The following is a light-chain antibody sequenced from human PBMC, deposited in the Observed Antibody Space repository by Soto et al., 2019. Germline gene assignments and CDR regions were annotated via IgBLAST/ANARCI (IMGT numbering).Light chain of an antibody. V-gene: IGLV2-11*01. CDR1: SGDVGGYNF. CDR3: CSYGGSYTWV. J-gene: IGLJ2*01. CDR2: DVS. Sequence: QSALTQPRSVSGSPGQSVTISCTGTSGDVGGYNFVSWYQQHPGKVPTLVIFDVSHRPSGVTDRFSGSKSGNTASLTISGLQAEDEADYYCCSYGGSYTWVFGGGTKLTVL.